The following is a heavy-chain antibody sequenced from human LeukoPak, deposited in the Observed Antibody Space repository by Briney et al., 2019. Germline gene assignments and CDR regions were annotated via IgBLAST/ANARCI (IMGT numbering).Heavy chain of an antibody. V-gene: IGHV3-33*01. Sequence: GGSLRLSCAASGFTFSSYGMHWVRQAPGKGLEWVAVIWYDGSNKYYADSVKGRFTISRDNSKNTLYLQMNSLRAEDTAVYYCARDYDSSGYYYLYYYHGMDVWGQGTTVTVSS. J-gene: IGHJ6*02. D-gene: IGHD3-22*01. CDR3: ARDYDSSGYYYLYYYHGMDV. CDR2: IWYDGSNK. CDR1: GFTFSSYG.